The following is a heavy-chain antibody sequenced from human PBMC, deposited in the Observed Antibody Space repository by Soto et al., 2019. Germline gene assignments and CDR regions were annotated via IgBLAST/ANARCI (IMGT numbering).Heavy chain of an antibody. V-gene: IGHV4-30-4*01. J-gene: IGHJ4*02. D-gene: IGHD6-13*01. CDR1: GGSISSGDYY. CDR3: ARELALAAAGTFDY. CDR2: IYYSGST. Sequence: SETLSLTCTVSGGSISSGDYYWSWIRQPPGKGLEWIGYIYYSGSTYYNPSLKSRVTISVDTSKNQFSLKLSSVTAADTAVYYCARELALAAAGTFDYWGQGTLVTVSS.